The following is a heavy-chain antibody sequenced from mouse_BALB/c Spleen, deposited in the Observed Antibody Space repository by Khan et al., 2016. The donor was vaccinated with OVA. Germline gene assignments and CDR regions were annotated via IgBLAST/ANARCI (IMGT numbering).Heavy chain of an antibody. CDR2: ISCYNGST. J-gene: IGHJ3*01. CDR1: GYSFTGYY. D-gene: IGHD1-1*01. CDR3: AREDYYGSSSFAY. Sequence: LVKTGASVKISCKASGYSFTGYYMHWVKQSPGKSLEWIGYISCYNGSTTYNQKFKGKATFTVDTSSSTVYMQFNSLTSEDSAVYYSAREDYYGSSSFAYWGQGTLVTVSA. V-gene: IGHV1S34*01.